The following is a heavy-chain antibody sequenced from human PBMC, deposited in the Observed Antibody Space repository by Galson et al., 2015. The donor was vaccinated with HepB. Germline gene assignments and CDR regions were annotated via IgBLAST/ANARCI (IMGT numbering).Heavy chain of an antibody. CDR2: IFPDGSDT. D-gene: IGHD2/OR15-2a*01. V-gene: IGHV5-51*03. CDR1: GYYFPTWW. Sequence: QSGAEVKKSGESLKISRKGSGYYFPTWWIGWVRQRPGKGLEWMGIIFPDGSDTRYSPSFQGQVTMSADRSINTAYLQWSSLKASDTAMYYCARRRFDSSTTYNFDYWGPGTLVTVSS. CDR3: ARRRFDSSTTYNFDY. J-gene: IGHJ4*02.